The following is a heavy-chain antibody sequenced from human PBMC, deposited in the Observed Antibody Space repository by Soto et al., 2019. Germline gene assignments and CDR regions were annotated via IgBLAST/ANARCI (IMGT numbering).Heavy chain of an antibody. D-gene: IGHD6-13*01. Sequence: SETLSLTCTVSGGSISSGGYYWSWIRQHPGKGLEWIGYIYYSGSTYYNPSLKSRVTISVDTSKNQFSLKLSSVTAADTAVYYCAREGIAAAGTTNWFDPWGQGTLVTVYS. CDR2: IYYSGST. CDR3: AREGIAAAGTTNWFDP. V-gene: IGHV4-31*03. CDR1: GGSISSGGYY. J-gene: IGHJ5*02.